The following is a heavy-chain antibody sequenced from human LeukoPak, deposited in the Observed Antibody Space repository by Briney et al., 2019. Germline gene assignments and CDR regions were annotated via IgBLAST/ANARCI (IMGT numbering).Heavy chain of an antibody. V-gene: IGHV3-21*01. Sequence: GGSLRLSCAASGFTFSSSGINWVRQAPGKGLQWVSSISSSSSYIYYADSVKGPFTISRDNAKNSLYLQMSRLRAEDTAVYYCARDRYNYGYEVEYWGQGALVTVSS. CDR1: GFTFSSSG. CDR3: ARDRYNYGYEVEY. CDR2: ISSSSSYI. J-gene: IGHJ4*02. D-gene: IGHD5-18*01.